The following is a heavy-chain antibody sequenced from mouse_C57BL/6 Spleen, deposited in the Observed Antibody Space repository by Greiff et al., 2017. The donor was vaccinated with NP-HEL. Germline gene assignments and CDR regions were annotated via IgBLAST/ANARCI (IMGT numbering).Heavy chain of an antibody. CDR1: GYTFTEYT. Sequence: QVQLQQSGAELVKPGASVKLSCKASGYTFTEYTIHWVKQRSGQGLGWIGWFYPGGGSIKYNEKFKDKATLTADKSSSTVYMELSRLTSEDSAVYFCARHGGLRRLHYFDYWGQGTTLTVSS. CDR3: ARHGGLRRLHYFDY. CDR2: FYPGGGSI. D-gene: IGHD2-4*01. J-gene: IGHJ2*01. V-gene: IGHV1-62-2*01.